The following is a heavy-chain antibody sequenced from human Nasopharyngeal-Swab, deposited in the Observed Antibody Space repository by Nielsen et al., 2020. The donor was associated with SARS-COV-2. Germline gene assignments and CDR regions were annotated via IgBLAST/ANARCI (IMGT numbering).Heavy chain of an antibody. V-gene: IGHV3-23*01. CDR2: ISGSGDST. CDR3: ASGQSTADY. CDR1: GFTFSSYA. Sequence: GESLKISCAASGFTFSSYAMSWVRQAPGKGLEWVSAISGSGDSTYYADSVKGRFTISRDNSKNTLYLQMNSLRAEDTAVYYCASGQSTADYWGQGTLVTVSS. D-gene: IGHD1-1*01. J-gene: IGHJ4*02.